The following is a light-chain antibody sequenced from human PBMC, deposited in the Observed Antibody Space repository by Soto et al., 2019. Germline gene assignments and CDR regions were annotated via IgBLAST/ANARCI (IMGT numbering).Light chain of an antibody. Sequence: DIVMTQSPGSLAVSLGERATINSRSSQSVLYSSNNKDSIASYQQKPGQPPRLLIYWASTRESGVPDRFSGRGSGTDFTLTISSLQAEDVAVYYCQQYLDLLTFGGGTEVEIK. CDR1: QSVLYSSNNKDS. V-gene: IGKV4-1*01. CDR3: QQYLDLLT. CDR2: WAS. J-gene: IGKJ4*01.